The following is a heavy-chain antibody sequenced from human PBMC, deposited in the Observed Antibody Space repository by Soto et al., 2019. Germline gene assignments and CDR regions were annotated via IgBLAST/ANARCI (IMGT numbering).Heavy chain of an antibody. V-gene: IGHV3-30*18. CDR1: GFTFSSYG. Sequence: LRLSCAASGFTFSSYGMHWVRQAPGKGLEWVAVISYDGSNKYYADSVKGRFTISRDNSKNTLYLQMNSLRAEDTAVYYCAKAGSSATFDLWGRGTLVTVSS. CDR3: AKAGSSATFDL. D-gene: IGHD3-10*01. J-gene: IGHJ2*01. CDR2: ISYDGSNK.